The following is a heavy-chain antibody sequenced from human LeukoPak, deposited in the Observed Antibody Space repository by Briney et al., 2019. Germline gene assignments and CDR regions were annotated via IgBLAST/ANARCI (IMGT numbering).Heavy chain of an antibody. J-gene: IGHJ4*02. CDR2: ISGSGGST. V-gene: IGHV3-23*01. CDR1: GFTFSSYG. Sequence: GGTLRLSCAASGFTFSSYGMSWVRQAPGKGLEWVSAISGSGGSTYCADSVKGRFTISRDNSKNTLYLQMNSLRAEDTAVYYCAKDNWNDVNYFDYWGQGTLVTVSS. D-gene: IGHD1-20*01. CDR3: AKDNWNDVNYFDY.